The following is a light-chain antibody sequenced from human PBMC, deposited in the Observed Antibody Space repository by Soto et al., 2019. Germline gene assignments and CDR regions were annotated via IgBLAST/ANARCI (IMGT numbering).Light chain of an antibody. J-gene: IGLJ2*01. CDR2: SNN. CDR3: ASWDDRLGAVI. V-gene: IGLV1-47*02. Sequence: QSFLTQPPSASGTPGQRVFISCSGSSSNIGGTNYAYWYQQLPGAAPKLLMHSNNLRPSGVPERISGSKSGTSASLAISGLRSEDEAVYYCASWDDRLGAVIFGGGTKATVL. CDR1: SSNIGGTNY.